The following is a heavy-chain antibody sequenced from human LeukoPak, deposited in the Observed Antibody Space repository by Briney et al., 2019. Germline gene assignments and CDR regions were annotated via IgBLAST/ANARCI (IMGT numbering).Heavy chain of an antibody. V-gene: IGHV3-21*01. CDR3: AGEDSSGPLYYFDY. CDR2: ISSSSSYI. Sequence: GGSLRLSCAASGFTFSSYSMNWVRQAPGKGLEWVSSISSSSSYIYYADSVKGRFTISRDNAKNSLYLQMNSLRAEDTAVYYCAGEDSSGPLYYFDYWGQGTLVTVSS. J-gene: IGHJ4*02. D-gene: IGHD3-22*01. CDR1: GFTFSSYS.